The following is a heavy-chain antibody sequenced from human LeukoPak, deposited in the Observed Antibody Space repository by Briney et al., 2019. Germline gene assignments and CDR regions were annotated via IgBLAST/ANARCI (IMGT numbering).Heavy chain of an antibody. CDR1: GGSLSGHY. CDR3: ARFSWHCSTASCYLTN. D-gene: IGHD2-2*01. J-gene: IGHJ4*02. Sequence: SETLSLTCTVGGGSLSGHYWGWIRQPPGKGLELVGHIYYTGTTFYNPSLNSLVTITLDTSKNQFSLRLTSVIASDTAVYYCARFSWHCSTASCYLTNWGQGALVTVSS. V-gene: IGHV4-59*11. CDR2: IYYTGTT.